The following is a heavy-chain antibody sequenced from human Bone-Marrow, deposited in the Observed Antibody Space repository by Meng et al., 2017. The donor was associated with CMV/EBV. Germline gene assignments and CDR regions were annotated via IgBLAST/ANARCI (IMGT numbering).Heavy chain of an antibody. CDR3: AEVDYGGKFDY. D-gene: IGHD4/OR15-4a*01. CDR2: IYYSGST. Sequence: SETLSLTCTVSGASVRSGGHYWSWIRQPPGKGLEWIGSIYYSGSTYYNPSLKSRVTISVDTSKNQFSLKLNSVTAADTAVYYCAEVDYGGKFDYWGQGTLVTVSS. V-gene: IGHV4-39*01. J-gene: IGHJ4*02. CDR1: GASVRSGGHY.